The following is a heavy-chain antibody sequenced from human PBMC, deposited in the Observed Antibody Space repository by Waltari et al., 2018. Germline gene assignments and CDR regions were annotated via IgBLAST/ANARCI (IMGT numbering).Heavy chain of an antibody. CDR3: ARRQLGGAFDP. CDR1: GGTFGSCA. Sequence: QVQLVQSGAEGKKPGSSVKVSCKASGGTFGSCAISWGRQAPGEGLEWMGGIIPIFGTAPNYAQKFQGRLTVTADESTATVYMDLSSLRSDDTAVYYCARRQLGGAFDPWGQGTLVSVSS. V-gene: IGHV1-69*12. J-gene: IGHJ5*02. CDR2: IIPIFGTAP. D-gene: IGHD3-16*01.